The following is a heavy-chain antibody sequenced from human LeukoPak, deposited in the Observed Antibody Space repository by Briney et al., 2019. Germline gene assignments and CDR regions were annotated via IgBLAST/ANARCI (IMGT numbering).Heavy chain of an antibody. CDR3: ARDRGPTV. CDR1: GGSISSYY. V-gene: IGHV4-59*01. D-gene: IGHD4-17*01. Sequence: PSETLSLTCTVSGGSISSYYWSWIRQPRGKGLEWIGYIYHSGSTYYNPSLKSRGTISVDRSKNQFSLKLSSVTAADTAVYYCARDRGPTVWGQGTLITVSS. J-gene: IGHJ4*02. CDR2: IYHSGST.